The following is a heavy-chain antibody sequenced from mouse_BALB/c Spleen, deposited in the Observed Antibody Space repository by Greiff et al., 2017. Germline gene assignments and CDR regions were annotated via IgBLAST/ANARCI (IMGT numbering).Heavy chain of an antibody. D-gene: IGHD2-3*01. CDR3: ARGDDGYYGFAY. V-gene: IGHV1S29*02. J-gene: IGHJ3*01. CDR1: GYTFTDYN. CDR2: IYPYNGGT. Sequence: EVQLQQPGPELVKPGASVKISCKASGYTFTDYNMHWVKQSHGKSLEWIGYIYPYNGGTGYNQKFKSKATLTVDNSSSTAYMELRSLTSEDSAVYYCARGDDGYYGFAYWGQGTLVTVSA.